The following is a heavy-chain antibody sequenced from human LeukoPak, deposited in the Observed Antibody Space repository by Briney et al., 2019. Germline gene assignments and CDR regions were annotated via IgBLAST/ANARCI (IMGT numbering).Heavy chain of an antibody. J-gene: IGHJ5*02. CDR3: ARESSGYYLNPFDP. V-gene: IGHV4-39*07. CDR2: IYYSGST. Sequence: SETLSLTCSVSGGSISSSSYYWGWIRQPPGKGLEWIGSIYYSGSTYYNPSLKSRVTISVDTSKNQFSLKLSSVTAADTAVYYCARESSGYYLNPFDPWGQGTLVTVSS. CDR1: GGSISSSSYY. D-gene: IGHD3-22*01.